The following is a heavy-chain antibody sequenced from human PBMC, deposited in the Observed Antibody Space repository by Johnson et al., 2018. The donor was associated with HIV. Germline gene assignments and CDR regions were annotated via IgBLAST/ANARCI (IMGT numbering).Heavy chain of an antibody. CDR1: GFTFSSYG. Sequence: VQLVESGGGVVQPGGSLRLSCAASGFTFSSYGMHWVRQAPGKGLEWVSGISWSGGSTGYADSVKGRFTISRDNAKNSLYLQMNSLRAEDTALDYCAGEGMTMIVVPTGAFDIWGQGTMVTVSA. D-gene: IGHD3-22*01. J-gene: IGHJ3*02. V-gene: IGHV3-20*04. CDR2: ISWSGGST. CDR3: AGEGMTMIVVPTGAFDI.